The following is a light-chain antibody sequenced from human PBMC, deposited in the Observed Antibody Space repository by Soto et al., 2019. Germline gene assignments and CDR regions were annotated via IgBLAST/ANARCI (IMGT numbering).Light chain of an antibody. CDR1: QNVLSD. CDR3: QQYRSWPRT. CDR2: GAT. J-gene: IGKJ1*01. Sequence: EILLTQSPATLSVSPGETATLSCRASQNVLSDLAWYQHKPGQAPRLLVYGATTRATDAPAKFRGSGSGTEFSLTISSLQSEDYGTYYCQQYRSWPRTFGQGSKVEI. V-gene: IGKV3-15*01.